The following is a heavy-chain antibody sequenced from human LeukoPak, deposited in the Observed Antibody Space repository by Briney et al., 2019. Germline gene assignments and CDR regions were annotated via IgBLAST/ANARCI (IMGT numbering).Heavy chain of an antibody. V-gene: IGHV1-2*02. D-gene: IGHD4-23*01. J-gene: IGHJ4*02. CDR1: GYTFTGDY. Sequence: ASVKVSCKASGYTFTGDYMHWVRQAPGQGLEWMGWINPNSGGTNYAQKFQGRVTMTRDTSISIAYMELSRLRSEDTAVYYCARNAVGKTDFDYWGQGTLVTVSS. CDR2: INPNSGGT. CDR3: ARNAVGKTDFDY.